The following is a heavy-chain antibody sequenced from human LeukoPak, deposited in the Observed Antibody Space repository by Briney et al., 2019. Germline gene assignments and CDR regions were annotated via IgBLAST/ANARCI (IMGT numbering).Heavy chain of an antibody. V-gene: IGHV4-39*01. CDR1: GGSISSSSYY. CDR2: MSYSGST. D-gene: IGHD3-10*01. Sequence: SETLSLTCTVSGGSISSSSYYWGWIRQPPGKGLEFLGSMSYSGSTFYNPSLKSRVTMSVDTSMNQLSLKLTSGTAADTAVYYCVRQGGSGSYFDNWFDPWGQGTLVTVSS. CDR3: VRQGGSGSYFDNWFDP. J-gene: IGHJ5*02.